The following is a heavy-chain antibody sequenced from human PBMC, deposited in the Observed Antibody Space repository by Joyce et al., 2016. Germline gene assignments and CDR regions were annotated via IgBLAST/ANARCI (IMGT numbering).Heavy chain of an antibody. V-gene: IGHV3-48*01. Sequence: EEHLAESGGGLVQPGGSLSLSCAASGFNRRTYAMNWVRRAPGKGLEWLERIDQSGNTIFYAESVKGRFTISRDTAKNSLFLQMNSLRVDDTAVYYCAGDRGATGYGVNVWGQGTTVIVSS. CDR3: AGDRGATGYGVNV. CDR1: GFNRRTYA. CDR2: IDQSGNTI. J-gene: IGHJ6*02. D-gene: IGHD5-12*01.